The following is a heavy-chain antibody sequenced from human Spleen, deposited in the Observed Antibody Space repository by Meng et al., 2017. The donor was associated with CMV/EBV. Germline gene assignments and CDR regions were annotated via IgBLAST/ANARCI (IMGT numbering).Heavy chain of an antibody. CDR2: IRYDGSQK. CDR3: AKGYESGWHRDSDY. V-gene: IGHV3-30*02. J-gene: IGHJ4*02. D-gene: IGHD6-19*01. Sequence: GGSLRLSCAASGFTFTGYAMHWVRQAPGKGLEWVALIRYDGSQKYYADSVKGRFTISRDNSKNMLFLQMNSLRTEDTAVYYCAKGYESGWHRDSDYWGQGTLVTVS. CDR1: GFTFTGYA.